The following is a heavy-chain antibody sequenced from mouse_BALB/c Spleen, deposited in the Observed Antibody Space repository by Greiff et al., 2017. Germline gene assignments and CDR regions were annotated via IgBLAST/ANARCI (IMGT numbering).Heavy chain of an antibody. Sequence: EVQLQQSGAELVKPGASVKLSCTASGFYIKDTYMHWVKQRPEQGLEWIGRIDPANGNTKYDPMFQGKASITADTSSSAAYLQLSILTSEDTAVYYCAREGDYAWFAYWGQGTLVTVSA. V-gene: IGHV14-3*02. CDR3: AREGDYAWFAY. CDR2: IDPANGNT. J-gene: IGHJ3*01. CDR1: GFYIKDTY. D-gene: IGHD2-4*01.